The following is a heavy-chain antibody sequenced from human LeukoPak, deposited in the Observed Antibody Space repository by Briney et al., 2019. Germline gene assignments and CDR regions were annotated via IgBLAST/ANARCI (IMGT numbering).Heavy chain of an antibody. CDR1: GGSISTYY. D-gene: IGHD5-18*01. J-gene: IGHJ4*02. V-gene: IGHV4-59*08. CDR2: IYYSGSA. Sequence: KPSETLSLTCTVSGGSISTYYWSWIRQPPGKGLEWIGYIYYSGSANYNPSLESRVTISVDTSKNHFSLKLSSVTAADTAVYYCARHYGYSYGPDYWGQGTLVTVSS. CDR3: ARHYGYSYGPDY.